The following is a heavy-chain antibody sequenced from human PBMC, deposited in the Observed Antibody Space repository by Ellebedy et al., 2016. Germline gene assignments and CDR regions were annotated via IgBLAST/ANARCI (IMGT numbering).Heavy chain of an antibody. J-gene: IGHJ3*02. V-gene: IGHV3-48*01. CDR1: GFTFSTYS. Sequence: GESLKISXAASGFTFSTYSMNWVRQAPGKGLEWVSYSSSSSSSIYYADSVKGRFTISRDNAKNSLYLQMNSLRAEDTAVYYCARGRGARGVFDIWGQGTMVAVSS. CDR2: SSSSSSSI. CDR3: ARGRGARGVFDI. D-gene: IGHD2-8*01.